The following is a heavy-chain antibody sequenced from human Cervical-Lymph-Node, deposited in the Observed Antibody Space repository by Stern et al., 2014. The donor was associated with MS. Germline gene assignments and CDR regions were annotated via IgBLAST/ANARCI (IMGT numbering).Heavy chain of an antibody. V-gene: IGHV4-59*02. CDR1: GGAVSDYY. J-gene: IGHJ2*01. CDR2: ISDTGTT. D-gene: IGHD2-21*02. Sequence: QVQLQESGPGLVKPSETLSLTCTVSGGAVSDYYWTWIRQRPGKGLEWLGYISDTGTTHYKPSLHSRVTITLETSQNQVSLRLRSVTAADTAVYYCARDPSTTASDWFFDLWGRGSLVTVSS. CDR3: ARDPSTTASDWFFDL.